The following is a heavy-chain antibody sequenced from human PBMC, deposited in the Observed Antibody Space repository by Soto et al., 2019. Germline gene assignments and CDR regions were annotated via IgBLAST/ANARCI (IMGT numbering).Heavy chain of an antibody. J-gene: IGHJ5*02. CDR1: GGSFSGYY. CDR3: ARGGRFRLLWHFDP. V-gene: IGHV4-34*01. CDR2: INHSGST. Sequence: QVQLQQWGAGLLKPSETLSLTCAVYGGSFSGYYWSWIRQTPGKGLEWIGKINHSGSTNYNPFLKSRVTISVDTSKNQFSLQLSSVTAADTAVYYCARGGRFRLLWHFDPWGQGTLVTVSA. D-gene: IGHD2-21*01.